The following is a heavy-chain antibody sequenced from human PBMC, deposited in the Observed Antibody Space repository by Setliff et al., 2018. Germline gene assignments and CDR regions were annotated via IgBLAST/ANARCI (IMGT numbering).Heavy chain of an antibody. CDR1: GFTFSIYS. CDR2: ISSGSISTT. V-gene: IGHV3-48*01. J-gene: IGHJ4*02. CDR3: ARRGTTAFDF. D-gene: IGHD4-4*01. Sequence: GESLRLSCAASGFTFSIYSMNWLRQAPGKGLEWVSYISSGSISTTHYADSVRGRFTVSRDNAKNTLYMEMSNLRAEDSAVYYCARRGTTAFDFWGLGTLVTVSS.